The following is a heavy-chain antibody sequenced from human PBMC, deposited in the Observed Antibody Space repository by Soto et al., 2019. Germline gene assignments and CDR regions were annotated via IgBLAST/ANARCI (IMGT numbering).Heavy chain of an antibody. V-gene: IGHV4-59*01. J-gene: IGHJ5*02. Sequence: SETLSLTCTVSGGSISSYYWSWIRQPPGKGLEWIGYIYYSGSTNYNPSLKSRVTISVDTSKNQFSLKLSSVTAADTAVYYCERVHYGSGKGFDTWGQGTLVTVSS. CDR3: ERVHYGSGKGFDT. CDR2: IYYSGST. CDR1: GGSISSYY. D-gene: IGHD3-10*01.